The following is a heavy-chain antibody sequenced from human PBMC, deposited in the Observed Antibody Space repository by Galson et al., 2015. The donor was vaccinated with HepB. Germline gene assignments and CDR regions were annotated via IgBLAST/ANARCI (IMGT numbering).Heavy chain of an antibody. V-gene: IGHV5-51*03. J-gene: IGHJ4*03. D-gene: IGHD1-7*01. CDR1: GYSFTTYW. CDR2: TYPDDSDT. CDR3: ARSARGNYYFDY. Sequence: QSGAEVKKSGESLKISCKGSGYSFTTYWIVWVRQMPGKGLEWMGITYPDDSDTRYSPSFQGQVTISADKSISTAYLQWSSLKASDTAMYYCARSARGNYYFDYWGQGTMVTVSS.